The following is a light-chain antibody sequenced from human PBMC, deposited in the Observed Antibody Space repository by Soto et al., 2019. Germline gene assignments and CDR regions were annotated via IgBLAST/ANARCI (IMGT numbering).Light chain of an antibody. CDR1: QYVNKW. J-gene: IGKJ1*01. Sequence: DIQMTQSPSTLSASVGDRVTITCRASQYVNKWVAWYQQKPGKAPKFLIYDASILESGVPSRFSGSGSGTEFTLSISSLQPDDFATYYCQRYNSNSRTFGQGTRV. CDR2: DAS. V-gene: IGKV1-5*01. CDR3: QRYNSNSRT.